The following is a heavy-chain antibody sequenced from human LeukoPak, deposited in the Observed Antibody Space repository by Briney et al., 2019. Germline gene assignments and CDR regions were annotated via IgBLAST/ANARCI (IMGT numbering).Heavy chain of an antibody. D-gene: IGHD3-10*01. CDR2: IYTSGST. V-gene: IGHV4-4*07. CDR3: ARGFLGDYYGSGSYYVFDY. J-gene: IGHJ4*02. Sequence: SETLSLTCTVSGGSISSYYWSWIRQPAGKGLEWIGRIYTSGSTKYNSSLKGRVTMSVDTSKNQFSLKLSSVTAADTAVYYCARGFLGDYYGSGSYYVFDYWGQGTLVTVSS. CDR1: GGSISSYY.